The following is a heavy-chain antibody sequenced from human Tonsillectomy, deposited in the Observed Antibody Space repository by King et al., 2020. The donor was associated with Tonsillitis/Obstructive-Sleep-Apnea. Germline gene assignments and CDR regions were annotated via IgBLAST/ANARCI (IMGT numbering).Heavy chain of an antibody. CDR3: AKAMYGSGDYDY. CDR1: GFTFDDYA. J-gene: IGHJ4*02. Sequence: VQLVESGGGLVQPGRSLRLSCAASGFTFDDYAMHWVRQAPGKGLEWVSGISWNSGSIGYADSVKGRFTISRDNAKNSLYLQMNSLRAEDTALYYCAKAMYGSGDYDYWGQGTLVTVSS. CDR2: ISWNSGSI. D-gene: IGHD3-10*01. V-gene: IGHV3-9*01.